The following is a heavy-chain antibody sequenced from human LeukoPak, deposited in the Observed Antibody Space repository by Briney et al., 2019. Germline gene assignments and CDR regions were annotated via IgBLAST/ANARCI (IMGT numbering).Heavy chain of an antibody. J-gene: IGHJ4*02. CDR2: INPNSGGT. V-gene: IGHV1-2*02. CDR3: AREYSSSWSYYFDY. D-gene: IGHD6-13*01. Sequence: GASVKVSYKASGYTFTGYYMHWVRQAPGQGLEWMGWINPNSGGTNYAQKFQGRVTMTRDTSISTAYMELSRLRSDDTAVYYCAREYSSSWSYYFDYWGQGTLVTVSS. CDR1: GYTFTGYY.